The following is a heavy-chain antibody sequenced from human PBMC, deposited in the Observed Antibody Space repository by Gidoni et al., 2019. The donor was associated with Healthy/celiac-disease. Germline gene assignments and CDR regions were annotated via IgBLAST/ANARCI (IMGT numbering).Heavy chain of an antibody. CDR2: INHSGST. J-gene: IGHJ4*02. V-gene: IGHV4-34*01. D-gene: IGHD2-2*02. CDR3: ARGRLVTVPATAIRPYYFDY. CDR1: GGSFSGYY. Sequence: QVQLQQWGAGLLKPSETLSLTCAVYGGSFSGYYWNWIRQPPGKGLEWIGEINHSGSTNYNPSLKSRVTISVDTSKNQFSLKLSSVTAADTAVYYCARGRLVTVPATAIRPYYFDYWGQGTLVTVSS.